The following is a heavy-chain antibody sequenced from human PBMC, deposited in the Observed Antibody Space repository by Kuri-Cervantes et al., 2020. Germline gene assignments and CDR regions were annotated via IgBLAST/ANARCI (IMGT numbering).Heavy chain of an antibody. CDR3: ARLPYYYYGIDV. CDR1: GFTFSDYY. CDR2: INSSSSTI. J-gene: IGHJ6*02. V-gene: IGHV3-11*04. Sequence: GGSLRLSCAASGFTFSDYYMSWIRQAPWMGLEWVSYINSSSSTIYYADSVKGRFNISRDDAKNSLYLQMNSLRDEDTAVYYCARLPYYYYGIDVWGQGTKVTVSS.